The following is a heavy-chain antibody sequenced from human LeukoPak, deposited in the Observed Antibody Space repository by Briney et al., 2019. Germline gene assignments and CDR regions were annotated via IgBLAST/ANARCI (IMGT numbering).Heavy chain of an antibody. V-gene: IGHV3-23*01. CDR1: GFTFSSYG. D-gene: IGHD1-26*01. CDR3: ARGANIVGATYYYYYYMDV. J-gene: IGHJ6*03. Sequence: GGSLRLSCAASGFTFSSYGMSWVRQAPGKGLEWVSAISGSGGSTYYADSVKGRFTISRDNAKNSLYLQMNSLRAEDTAVYYCARGANIVGATYYYYYYMDVWGKGTTVTVSS. CDR2: ISGSGGST.